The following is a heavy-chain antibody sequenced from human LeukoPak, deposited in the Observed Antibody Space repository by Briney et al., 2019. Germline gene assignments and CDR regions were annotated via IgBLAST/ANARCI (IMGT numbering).Heavy chain of an antibody. CDR1: GGSFSGYY. CDR2: INHSGST. Sequence: SETLSLTCAVYGGSFSGYYWSWIRQPPGKGLEWIGEINHSGSTNYNPSLKSRVTIAVDTSKNQFSLKLHSVTAADTAFYYCARARNPYNYYYSMDVWGKGTTVTVSS. J-gene: IGHJ6*03. V-gene: IGHV4-34*01. CDR3: ARARNPYNYYYSMDV. D-gene: IGHD5-24*01.